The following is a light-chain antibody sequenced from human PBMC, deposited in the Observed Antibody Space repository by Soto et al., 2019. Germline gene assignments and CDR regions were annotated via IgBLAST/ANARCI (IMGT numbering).Light chain of an antibody. CDR2: DNN. J-gene: IGLJ2*01. Sequence: QSVLTQPPSVSGAPGQRSTSSGPGGTSNIGALYDVNWYQQLPGTAPKLLIYDNNNRPSGVPDRFSGSKSGTSASLAITGLQAEDEADYYCQSYDNSLSGHVVFGGGTKLTVL. CDR1: TSNIGALYD. CDR3: QSYDNSLSGHVV. V-gene: IGLV1-40*01.